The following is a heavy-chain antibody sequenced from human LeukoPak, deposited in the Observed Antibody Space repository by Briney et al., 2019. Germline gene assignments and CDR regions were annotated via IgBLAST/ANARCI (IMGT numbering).Heavy chain of an antibody. D-gene: IGHD2-15*01. CDR1: GFTFSTFA. J-gene: IGHJ3*02. CDR2: ISGSGGST. V-gene: IGHV3-23*01. CDR3: AKSIVAATTLDAFDI. Sequence: PGGSLRLSCAASGFTFSTFAMIWVRQPPGKGLEWVSAISGSGGSTYYADSVKGRFTISRDNSKNTLYLQMNSLRAEDTAVYYCAKSIVAATTLDAFDIWGQGTMVTVSS.